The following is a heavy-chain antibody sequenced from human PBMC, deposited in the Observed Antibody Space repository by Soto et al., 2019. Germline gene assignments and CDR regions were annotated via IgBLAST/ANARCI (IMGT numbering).Heavy chain of an antibody. CDR1: GFTVSSNY. CDR3: ARLAYCGGDCYCFDY. J-gene: IGHJ4*02. CDR2: IYSGGST. D-gene: IGHD2-21*02. V-gene: IGHV3-53*01. Sequence: GGSLRLSCAASGFTVSSNYMSWVRQAPGKGLEWVSVIYSGGSTYYADSVKGRFTISRDNSKNTLYLQMNSLRAEDTAVYYCARLAYCGGDCYCFDYWGQGTLVTVSS.